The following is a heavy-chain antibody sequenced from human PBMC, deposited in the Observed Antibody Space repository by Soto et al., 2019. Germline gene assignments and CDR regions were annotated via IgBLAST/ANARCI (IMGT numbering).Heavy chain of an antibody. J-gene: IGHJ4*02. CDR1: GFLFEDYT. CDR3: ARDSHDILTGQKRYFDF. V-gene: IGHV3-43*01. CDR2: ISWDVGIT. D-gene: IGHD3-9*01. Sequence: QAXGSLRLSFAASGFLFEDYTMHWVRQGPGKGPEWISLISWDVGITDYSDSVKGRFISSRDNSKNSLFLEMNSLTSEDAAMYFCARDSHDILTGQKRYFDFWGQRTLVTVSS.